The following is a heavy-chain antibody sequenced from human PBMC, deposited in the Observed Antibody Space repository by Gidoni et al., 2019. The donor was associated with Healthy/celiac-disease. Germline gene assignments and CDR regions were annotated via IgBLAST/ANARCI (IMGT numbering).Heavy chain of an antibody. CDR1: GFTFSGSA. Sequence: EVQLVESGGGVVQPGGSLKLSCAASGFTFSGSAMHWVRQASGKGLGWVGRIRSKANSYATAYAASVKGRFTISRDDSKNTAYLQMNSLKTEDTAVYYCTRRRDPAGLDYWGQGTLVTVSS. CDR2: IRSKANSYAT. CDR3: TRRRDPAGLDY. J-gene: IGHJ4*02. D-gene: IGHD6-13*01. V-gene: IGHV3-73*02.